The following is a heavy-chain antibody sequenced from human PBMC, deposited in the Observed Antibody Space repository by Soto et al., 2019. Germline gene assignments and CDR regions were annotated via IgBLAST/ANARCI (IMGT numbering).Heavy chain of an antibody. J-gene: IGHJ5*02. CDR1: GGSVSIGDYL. CDR3: ARARGGDSGDYASLFDR. Sequence: SETLSLTCTVFGGSVSIGDYLWSWIRQRPGKGLEWIGYIHDSGNTYYNPSLRSRVTISLDTSKNQFSLKVTSMTAADTAVYFCARARGGDSGDYASLFDRWGQGNLVTVSS. V-gene: IGHV4-30-4*01. D-gene: IGHD4-17*01. CDR2: IHDSGNT.